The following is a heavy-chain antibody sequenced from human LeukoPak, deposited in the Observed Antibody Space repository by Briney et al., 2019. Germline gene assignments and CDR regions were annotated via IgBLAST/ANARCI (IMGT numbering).Heavy chain of an antibody. V-gene: IGHV5-51*01. J-gene: IGHJ4*02. Sequence: GESLKISCTGSGYSFTIYWIGWVRQMPGKGLEWMRIIYPGDSDTRYSPSFQGQVTISADRSINTAYLQWSSLKASDTAIYYCARRLKNSNGWTFDYWGQGTLVTVSS. CDR2: IYPGDSDT. D-gene: IGHD6-19*01. CDR3: ARRLKNSNGWTFDY. CDR1: GYSFTIYW.